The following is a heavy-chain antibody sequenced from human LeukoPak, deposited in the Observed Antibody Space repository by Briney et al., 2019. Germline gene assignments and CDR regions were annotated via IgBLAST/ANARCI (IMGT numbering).Heavy chain of an antibody. CDR1: GFTFSSYA. Sequence: GRSLILSCAASGFTFSSYAMHGVRQAPGKGLEWVAVISYDGSNKYYADSVKGRFTISRDNANNTLYLQMNSLRAEDTAVYYCARGSFKGSGGSSIDLFNYWGQGTLVTASS. J-gene: IGHJ4*02. CDR2: ISYDGSNK. D-gene: IGHD2-15*01. CDR3: ARGSFKGSGGSSIDLFNY. V-gene: IGHV3-30-3*01.